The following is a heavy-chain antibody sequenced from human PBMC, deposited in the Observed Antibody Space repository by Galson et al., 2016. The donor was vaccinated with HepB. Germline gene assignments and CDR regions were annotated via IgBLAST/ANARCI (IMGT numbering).Heavy chain of an antibody. Sequence: SVKVSCKASGGSFRNYAITWVRQAPGQGLEWMGGIIPILATTNIAQRFQGRLNMTTDTPTSTAYMELSGRTSDDTAIYYCARGLRQWLAQLDYWGQGSLVTVSA. CDR2: IIPILATT. V-gene: IGHV1-69*10. J-gene: IGHJ4*02. D-gene: IGHD6-19*01. CDR3: ARGLRQWLAQLDY. CDR1: GGSFRNYA.